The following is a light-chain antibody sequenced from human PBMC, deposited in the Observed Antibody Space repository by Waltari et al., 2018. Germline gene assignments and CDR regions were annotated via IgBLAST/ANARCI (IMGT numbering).Light chain of an antibody. Sequence: EIVLTQSPATLSLSPGERATLSCKASQTVRNYLAWYQQKPGQAPRLLINDSSNRATGIPARFSGSGSGTDFTLTISSVAPEDFAVYYCQQRGKWVTFGGGTKVEIK. V-gene: IGKV3-11*01. CDR3: QQRGKWVT. CDR2: DSS. CDR1: QTVRNY. J-gene: IGKJ4*01.